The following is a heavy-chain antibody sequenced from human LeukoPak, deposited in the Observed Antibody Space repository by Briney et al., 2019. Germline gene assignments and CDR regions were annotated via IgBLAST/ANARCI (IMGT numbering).Heavy chain of an antibody. D-gene: IGHD5-18*01. Sequence: GGSLRLSCAASGFTFSSYSMNWVRQAPGKGLEWVSSISSSSYIYYADSVKGRFTISRDNPKNTLYLQMNSLRAEDTAVYYCAKRIQSAMATGYWGQGTLVTVSS. CDR2: ISSSSYI. J-gene: IGHJ4*02. CDR3: AKRIQSAMATGY. V-gene: IGHV3-21*04. CDR1: GFTFSSYS.